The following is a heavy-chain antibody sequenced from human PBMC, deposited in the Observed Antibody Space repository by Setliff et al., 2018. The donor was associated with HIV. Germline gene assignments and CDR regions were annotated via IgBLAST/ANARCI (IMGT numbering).Heavy chain of an antibody. Sequence: ASVKVSCKTAGYTFTGHFIHWMRQAPGQGLEWMGWINPNSGATDYAWRFEDRVTMTSDTSIRTVYMELSSLRFDDTAVYYCARDTAIGWYGESKMSDFWGQETLVTVSS. CDR3: ARDTAIGWYGESKMSDF. J-gene: IGHJ4*02. D-gene: IGHD3-10*01. CDR1: GYTFTGHF. CDR2: INPNSGAT. V-gene: IGHV1-2*02.